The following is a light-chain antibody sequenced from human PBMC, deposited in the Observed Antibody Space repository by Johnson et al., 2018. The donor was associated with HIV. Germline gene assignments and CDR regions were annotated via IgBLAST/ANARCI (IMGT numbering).Light chain of an antibody. CDR2: EKN. V-gene: IGLV1-51*02. CDR3: GAWDSSLGAHYG. CDR1: SSNIGNNY. J-gene: IGLJ1*01. Sequence: QSVLSQPPSVSAATGQKVTISCSGSSSNIGNNYVSWYQQVPGTAPKLLIYEKNKRPSGIPDRFSASMSGTSATLDITGLQTGDEGDYYCGAWDSSLGAHYGLGTGTRATVL.